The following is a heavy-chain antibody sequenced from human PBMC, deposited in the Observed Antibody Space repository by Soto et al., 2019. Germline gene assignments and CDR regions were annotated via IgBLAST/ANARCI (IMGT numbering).Heavy chain of an antibody. J-gene: IGHJ4*02. CDR2: IYYRGTT. D-gene: IGHD3-9*01. CDR3: ARLEGLATIPYYFAF. Sequence: TPSLTCSVSGDSINSDKYYWGWVCQPPGKGLEWIGSIYYRGTTYYTPPLQTGSTISLDKSKSHFSLKLNSVPAADSAVYFCARLEGLATIPYYFAFWGQGALVPVSS. CDR1: GDSINSDKYY. V-gene: IGHV4-39*01.